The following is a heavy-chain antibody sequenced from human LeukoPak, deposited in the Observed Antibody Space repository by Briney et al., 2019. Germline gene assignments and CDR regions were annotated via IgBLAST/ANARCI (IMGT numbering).Heavy chain of an antibody. CDR1: GFTFSSYA. D-gene: IGHD3-22*01. J-gene: IGHJ3*02. V-gene: IGHV3-30*09. CDR2: ISYDGSNK. CDR3: ARDPVWRTHDSSGGDI. Sequence: GGSLRLSCAASGFTFSSYAMHWVRQAPGKGLEWVAVISYDGSNKYYADSVKGRFAISRDNSKNTLYLQMNSLRAEDTAVYYCARDPVWRTHDSSGGDIWGQGTMVTVSS.